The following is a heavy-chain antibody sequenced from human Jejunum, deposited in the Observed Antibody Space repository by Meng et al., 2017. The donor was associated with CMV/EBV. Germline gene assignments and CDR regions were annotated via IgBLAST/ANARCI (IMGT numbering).Heavy chain of an antibody. CDR3: AYSSSWAHFDY. Sequence: CVAPWFPVRRHFLGLVRQAPGKGLEWVSIIYSDGTTYFADSVKGRFTISRDKSKNTLDLQMNSLRAEDMAVYYCAYSSSWAHFDYWGQGTLVTVSS. J-gene: IGHJ4*02. CDR2: IYSDGTT. D-gene: IGHD6-13*01. CDR1: WFPVRRHF. V-gene: IGHV3-53*01.